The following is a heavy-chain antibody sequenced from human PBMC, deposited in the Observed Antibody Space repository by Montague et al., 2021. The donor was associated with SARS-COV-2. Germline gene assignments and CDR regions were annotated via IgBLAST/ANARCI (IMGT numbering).Heavy chain of an antibody. Sequence: SETLSLTCAVSGGSISSSNWWSWVRQPPGKGLEWIGEIYHSGGTNYNPSLKSRVTISVDKSKNQFSLKLSSVTAADTAVYYRASRGAGWFGSNPERFDYWGQGTLVTVSS. CDR1: GGSISSSNW. D-gene: IGHD3-10*01. J-gene: IGHJ4*02. V-gene: IGHV4-4*02. CDR3: ASRGAGWFGSNPERFDY. CDR2: IYHSGGT.